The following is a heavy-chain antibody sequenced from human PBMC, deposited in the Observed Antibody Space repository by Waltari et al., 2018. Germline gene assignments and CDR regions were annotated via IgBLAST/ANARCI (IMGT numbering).Heavy chain of an antibody. D-gene: IGHD3-10*01. CDR1: GFTFTKAG. V-gene: IGHV3-15*01. Sequence: EVQVVESGGGLVKPGGSLRLSCVVSGFTFTKAGMSWVCQAPGKGLEWVGRIKSEGDGGTGDYSAPLKGRISLSRDDSKNTVYLQMNTLKPEDTAVYLCATDYGEFLGVWGAGTAVTVFS. CDR3: ATDYGEFLGV. J-gene: IGHJ6*04. CDR2: IKSEGDGGTG.